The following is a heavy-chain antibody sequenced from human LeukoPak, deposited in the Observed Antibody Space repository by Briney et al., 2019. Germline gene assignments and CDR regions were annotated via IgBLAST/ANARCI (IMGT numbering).Heavy chain of an antibody. J-gene: IGHJ3*02. CDR3: ARHGGMVRGFFDAFDI. D-gene: IGHD3-10*01. Sequence: SETLSLTCTVAGGSITSYDWSWIRQPPGTGLEWIGYIHHSGSTNYNPSLKSRVTISRDTSKKQFSLKLTSVTAADTAVYYCARHGGMVRGFFDAFDIWGQGTVVTVSS. CDR1: GGSITSYD. V-gene: IGHV4-59*08. CDR2: IHHSGST.